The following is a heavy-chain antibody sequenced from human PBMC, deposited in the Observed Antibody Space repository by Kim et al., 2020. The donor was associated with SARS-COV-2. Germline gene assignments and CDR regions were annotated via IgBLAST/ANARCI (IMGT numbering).Heavy chain of an antibody. CDR2: ISGSGGST. CDR1: GFTFSSYA. CDR3: AKTPPGSGSYKYYFDY. Sequence: GGSLRLSCAASGFTFSSYAMSWVRQAPGKGLEWVSAISGSGGSTYYADSVKGRFTISRDNSKNTLYLQMNSLRAEDTAVYYCAKTPPGSGSYKYYFDYWGQGTLVTVSS. D-gene: IGHD3-10*01. J-gene: IGHJ4*02. V-gene: IGHV3-23*01.